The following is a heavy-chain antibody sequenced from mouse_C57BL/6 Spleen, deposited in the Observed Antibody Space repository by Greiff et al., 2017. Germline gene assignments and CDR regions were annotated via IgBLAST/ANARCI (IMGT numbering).Heavy chain of an antibody. CDR3: ARFLYDGYPHYLDY. CDR2: IRNKANGYTT. V-gene: IGHV7-3*01. CDR1: GFTFTDYY. Sequence: EVQWVESGGGLVQPGGSLSLSCAASGFTFTDYYMSWVRQPPGKALEWLGFIRNKANGYTTEYSASVKGRFTISRDNSQSILYLQLNALRDEYSATYYCARFLYDGYPHYLDYWGQGTTLTVSS. D-gene: IGHD2-3*01. J-gene: IGHJ2*01.